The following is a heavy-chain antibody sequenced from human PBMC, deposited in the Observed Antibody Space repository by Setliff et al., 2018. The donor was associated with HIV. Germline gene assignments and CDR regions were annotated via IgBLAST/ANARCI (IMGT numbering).Heavy chain of an antibody. J-gene: IGHJ4*02. CDR1: GGSISSGSYY. D-gene: IGHD3-3*01. CDR3: ASTTLTIFGVAIPDY. CDR2: IYTSGST. Sequence: SETLSLTCTVSGGSISSGSYYWSWIRQPAGKGLEWIGRIYTSGSTNYNLSLRSRVTISVDTSKNQFSLKLSSVTAADTAVYSCASTTLTIFGVAIPDYWGQGTLVTVSS. V-gene: IGHV4-61*02.